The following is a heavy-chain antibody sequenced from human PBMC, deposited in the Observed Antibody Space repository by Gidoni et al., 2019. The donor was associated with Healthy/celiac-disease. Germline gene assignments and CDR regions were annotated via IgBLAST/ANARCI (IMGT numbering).Heavy chain of an antibody. CDR3: ASAYYDSSGYPTVDY. J-gene: IGHJ4*02. D-gene: IGHD3-22*01. Sequence: QVQLVQSGAEVTKPGASVKVSCKASGYTFTGYYIHWVRQAPGQGLEWMGRINPNSGGTNYAQKFQGRVTMTRDTSISTAYMELSRLRSDDTAVYYCASAYYDSSGYPTVDYWGQGTLVTVSS. CDR1: GYTFTGYY. V-gene: IGHV1-2*06. CDR2: INPNSGGT.